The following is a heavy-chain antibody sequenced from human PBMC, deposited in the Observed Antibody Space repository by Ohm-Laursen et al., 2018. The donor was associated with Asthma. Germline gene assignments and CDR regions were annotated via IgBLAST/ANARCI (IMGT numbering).Heavy chain of an antibody. V-gene: IGHV4-59*08. CDR1: GGSISSYY. J-gene: IGHJ4*02. CDR3: ARGPMHDYYFDT. CDR2: IYYSGST. D-gene: IGHD1-1*01. Sequence: SETLSLTCTVSGGSISSYYWSWIRQPPGKGLEWIGYIYYSGSTYYNPSLKSRVTISVDTSKNQFSLNLSFVTAADTAMYYCARGPMHDYYFDTWGQGTLVTVSS.